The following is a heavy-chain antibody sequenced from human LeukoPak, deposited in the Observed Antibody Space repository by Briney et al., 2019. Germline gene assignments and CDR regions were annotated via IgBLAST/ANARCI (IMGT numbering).Heavy chain of an antibody. CDR1: GFTFSSYG. D-gene: IGHD3-22*01. J-gene: IGHJ6*02. CDR2: IWYDGSNK. V-gene: IGHV3-33*06. CDR3: AKSPGGRITMIRLRYYYGMDV. Sequence: GGSLRLSCAASGFTFSSYGMHWVRQAPGKGLEWVAVIWYDGSNKYYADSVKGRFTISRDNSKNTLYLQMNSLRAEDTAVYYCAKSPGGRITMIRLRYYYGMDVWGQGTTVTVSS.